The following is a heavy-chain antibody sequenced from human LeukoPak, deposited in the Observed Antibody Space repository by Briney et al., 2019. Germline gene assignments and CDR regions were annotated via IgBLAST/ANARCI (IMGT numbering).Heavy chain of an antibody. V-gene: IGHV4-39*01. CDR2: IYYSGST. Sequence: SETLSLTCTVSGGSISSSSYYWGWIRQPPGKGLEWIGSIYYSGSTYYNPSLKSRVTISVDTSKNQFSLKLSSVTAADTAVYYCARATRTEYYYGSGSYYKHAFDIWGQGTMVTVSS. J-gene: IGHJ3*02. D-gene: IGHD3-10*01. CDR1: GGSISSSSYY. CDR3: ARATRTEYYYGSGSYYKHAFDI.